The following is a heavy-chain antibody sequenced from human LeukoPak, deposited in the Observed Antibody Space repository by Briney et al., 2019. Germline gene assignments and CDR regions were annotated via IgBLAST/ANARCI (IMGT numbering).Heavy chain of an antibody. Sequence: PGRSLRLSCAASGFTFSSYGMHWVRQAPGKGLEWVAVIWYDGSNKYYADSAKGRFTIFRDNSKNTLYLQMNSLRAEDTAVYYCAKSDSSGYYVYDYWGQGTLVTVSS. J-gene: IGHJ4*02. CDR2: IWYDGSNK. CDR1: GFTFSSYG. CDR3: AKSDSSGYYVYDY. D-gene: IGHD3-22*01. V-gene: IGHV3-33*06.